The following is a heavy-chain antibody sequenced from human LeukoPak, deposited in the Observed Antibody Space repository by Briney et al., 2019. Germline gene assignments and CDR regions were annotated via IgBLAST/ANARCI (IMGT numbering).Heavy chain of an antibody. CDR1: GFTFSTYS. J-gene: IGHJ4*02. Sequence: PGGSLRLSCTASGFTFSTYSMNWVRQAPGKGLEWVSYISSSSSTIYYAHSVKGRFTISRDTSKNTLYLQMNTMGPEDTAVYYCARDINWNYMDLWGQGTLVTVSS. CDR3: ARDINWNYMDL. CDR2: ISSSSSTI. D-gene: IGHD1-1*01. V-gene: IGHV3-48*01.